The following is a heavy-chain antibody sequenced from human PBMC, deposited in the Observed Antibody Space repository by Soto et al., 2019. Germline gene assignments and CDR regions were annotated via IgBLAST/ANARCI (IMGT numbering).Heavy chain of an antibody. V-gene: IGHV3-23*01. CDR1: GFTFSSYA. CDR3: AKAIGDCSGGSCLSGVDY. Sequence: PGGSLRLSCAASGFTFSSYAMTWVRQAPGKGLEWVSAISGRGGSTYYADSVKGRFTIPRDNSKNTLYLQMNSLRAEDTAVYYCAKAIGDCSGGSCLSGVDYWGQGTLVTVSS. J-gene: IGHJ4*02. CDR2: ISGRGGST. D-gene: IGHD2-15*01.